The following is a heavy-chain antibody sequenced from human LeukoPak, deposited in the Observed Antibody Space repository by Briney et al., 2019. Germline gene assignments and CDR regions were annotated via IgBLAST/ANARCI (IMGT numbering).Heavy chain of an antibody. V-gene: IGHV4-4*07. Sequence: SETLSLTCTVSGGSISSYYWSWIRQPAGKGLEWIGRIYTSGSTNYNPSLKSRVTMSVDTSKNKFSLKLSSVTAADTAVYYCARDRYDFWSGQYYYYMDVWGKGTTVTVSS. CDR3: ARDRYDFWSGQYYYYMDV. D-gene: IGHD3-3*01. CDR2: IYTSGST. CDR1: GGSISSYY. J-gene: IGHJ6*03.